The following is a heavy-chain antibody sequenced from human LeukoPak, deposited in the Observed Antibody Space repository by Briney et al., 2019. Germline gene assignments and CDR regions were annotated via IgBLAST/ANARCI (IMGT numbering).Heavy chain of an antibody. D-gene: IGHD5-12*01. J-gene: IGHJ4*02. CDR2: IDSAGSTT. CDR3: AKDYVDVLGTMLS. Sequence: PGGSLRLSCAASGFTFSDYWMHWVLQAPGKGRMWVSRIDSAGSTTSYADSVKGRFTISRDNAKNTLYLQMNSLRAEDTAVYYCAKDYVDVLGTMLSWGQGTLVTVSS. V-gene: IGHV3-74*01. CDR1: GFTFSDYW.